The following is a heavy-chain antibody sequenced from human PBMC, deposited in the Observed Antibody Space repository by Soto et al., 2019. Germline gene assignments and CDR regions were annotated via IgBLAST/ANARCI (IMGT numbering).Heavy chain of an antibody. J-gene: IGHJ4*02. CDR2: IWYDGSNK. D-gene: IGHD3-10*01. CDR3: ARGRLWFGGPGFDY. Sequence: GGSLRLSCAASGFTFSSYGMHWVRQAPGKGLEWVAVIWYDGSNKYYADSVKGRFTISRDNSKNTLYLQMNSLRAEDTAVYYCARGRLWFGGPGFDYWGQGTLVTVSS. CDR1: GFTFSSYG. V-gene: IGHV3-33*01.